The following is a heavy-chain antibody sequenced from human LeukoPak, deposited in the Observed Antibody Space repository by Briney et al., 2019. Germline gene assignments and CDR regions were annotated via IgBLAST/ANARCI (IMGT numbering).Heavy chain of an antibody. Sequence: PGGSLRLSCAASGFTFSSYAMHWVRQAPGKGLEWVAVISYDGSNEYYADSVKGRFTISRDNSKNTLYPQMNSLRAEDTAVYYCARDLSGVERQWPKGVDYWGQGTLVTVSS. CDR3: ARDLSGVERQWPKGVDY. D-gene: IGHD6-19*01. CDR2: ISYDGSNE. CDR1: GFTFSSYA. J-gene: IGHJ4*02. V-gene: IGHV3-30-3*01.